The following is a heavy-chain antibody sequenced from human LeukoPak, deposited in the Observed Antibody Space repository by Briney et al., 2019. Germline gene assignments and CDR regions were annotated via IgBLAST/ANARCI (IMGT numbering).Heavy chain of an antibody. Sequence: GGSLRLSCAASGFTFSSYGMHWVRQAPGKGLEWVAVISYDGSNKYYADSVKGRFTISRDNSKNTLYLQMNSLRAEDTAVYYCASTAEDYYDSSERREDYWGQGTLVTVSS. V-gene: IGHV3-30*03. CDR1: GFTFSSYG. D-gene: IGHD3-22*01. CDR2: ISYDGSNK. CDR3: ASTAEDYYDSSERREDY. J-gene: IGHJ4*02.